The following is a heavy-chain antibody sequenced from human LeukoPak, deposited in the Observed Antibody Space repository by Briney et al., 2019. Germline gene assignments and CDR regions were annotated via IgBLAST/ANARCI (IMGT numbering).Heavy chain of an antibody. Sequence: SETLSLACAVYGGSFSGYYWSWIRQPPGKGLEWVGEINHSGSTNYNPSLKSRVTISVDTSKNQFSLKLSSATAADTAVYYCARDLVTTVFYFDYWGQGTLVTVSS. V-gene: IGHV4-34*01. CDR1: GGSFSGYY. CDR3: ARDLVTTVFYFDY. J-gene: IGHJ4*02. D-gene: IGHD4-17*01. CDR2: INHSGST.